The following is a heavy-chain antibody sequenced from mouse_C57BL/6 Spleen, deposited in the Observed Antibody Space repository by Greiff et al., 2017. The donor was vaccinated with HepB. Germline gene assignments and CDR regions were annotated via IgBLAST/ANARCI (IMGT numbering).Heavy chain of an antibody. CDR2: ISSGGSYT. J-gene: IGHJ2*01. V-gene: IGHV5-6*01. CDR1: GFTFSSYG. D-gene: IGHD2-5*01. Sequence: EVHLVESGGDLVKPGGSLKLSCAASGFTFSSYGMSWVRQTPDKRLEWVATISSGGSYTYYPDSVKGRFTISRDNAKNTLYLQMSSLKSEDTAMYYCARDSKGPFDYWGQGTTLTVSS. CDR3: ARDSKGPFDY.